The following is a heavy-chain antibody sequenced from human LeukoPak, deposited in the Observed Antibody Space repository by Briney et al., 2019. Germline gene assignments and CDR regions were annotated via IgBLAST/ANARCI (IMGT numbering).Heavy chain of an antibody. D-gene: IGHD2-2*01. J-gene: IGHJ5*02. CDR3: ARAPAAQNWFDP. Sequence: GASVNVSCKASGYTFTSYYMHWVRQAPGQGLEWMGIINPSGGSTSYAQKFQGRVTMTRDTSTSTVYMELSSLRSEDTAVYYCARAPAAQNWFDPWGQGTLVTVSP. CDR1: GYTFTSYY. CDR2: INPSGGST. V-gene: IGHV1-46*01.